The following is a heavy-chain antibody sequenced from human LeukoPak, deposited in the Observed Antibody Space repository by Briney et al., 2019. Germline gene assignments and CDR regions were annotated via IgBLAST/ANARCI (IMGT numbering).Heavy chain of an antibody. D-gene: IGHD3/OR15-3a*01. CDR1: GFTFGDYS. Sequence: PGGSLRLSCTGSGFTFGDYSMSWVRQAPGKGLEWVSAISGSGGSTNYADSVKGRFTISRDNSKNTLFLQMNSLRAEDTAVYYCAKVGLVTGSYFFDYWGQGSLVTVSS. J-gene: IGHJ4*02. CDR2: ISGSGGST. CDR3: AKVGLVTGSYFFDY. V-gene: IGHV3-23*01.